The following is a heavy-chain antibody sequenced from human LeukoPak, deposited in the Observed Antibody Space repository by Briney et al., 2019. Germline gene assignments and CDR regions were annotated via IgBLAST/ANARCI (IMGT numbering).Heavy chain of an antibody. D-gene: IGHD6-6*01. V-gene: IGHV4-30-4*08. J-gene: IGHJ5*02. CDR1: GGSISSSSYY. Sequence: KSSETLSLTCTVSGGSISSSSYYWGWIRQPPGKGLEWIGYIYYSGSTYYNPSLKSRVTISVDTSKNQFSLKLSSATAADTAVYYCARDGVRGSSSQGTFDPWGQGTLVTVSS. CDR3: ARDGVRGSSSQGTFDP. CDR2: IYYSGST.